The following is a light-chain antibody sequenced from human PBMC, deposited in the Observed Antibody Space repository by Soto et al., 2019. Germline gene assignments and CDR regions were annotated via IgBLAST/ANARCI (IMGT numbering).Light chain of an antibody. J-gene: IGKJ1*01. V-gene: IGKV3-11*01. Sequence: ELVLTQSPATLSLSPGESATLSCRASQSVAGYLAWYQQKPGQGPRLLIYDSSTRATGTPARFRGSGSGTDFTLTINRLEPEDFAVYYCQQYGNSPLTFGLGTKVEIK. CDR1: QSVAGY. CDR3: QQYGNSPLT. CDR2: DSS.